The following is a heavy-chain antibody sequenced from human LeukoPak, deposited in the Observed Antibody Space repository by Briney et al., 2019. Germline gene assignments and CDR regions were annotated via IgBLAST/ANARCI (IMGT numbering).Heavy chain of an antibody. CDR1: GFTFSSYA. V-gene: IGHV3-23*01. Sequence: GRSLRLSCAASGFTFSSYAMSWVRQAPGKGLEWVSAISGSGGSTYYADSVKGRFTISRDNSKNTLYLQMNSLRAEDTAVYYCAKDGYCSSTSCYPTPNWFDPWGQGTLVTVSS. J-gene: IGHJ5*02. CDR3: AKDGYCSSTSCYPTPNWFDP. D-gene: IGHD2-2*03. CDR2: ISGSGGST.